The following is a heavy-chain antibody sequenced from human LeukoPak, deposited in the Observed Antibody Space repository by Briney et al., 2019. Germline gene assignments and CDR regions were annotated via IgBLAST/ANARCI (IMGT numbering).Heavy chain of an antibody. V-gene: IGHV3-48*01. D-gene: IGHD6-19*01. J-gene: IGHJ5*02. Sequence: GGSLRLSCAASGFTFSSYSMNWVRQAPGKGLEWVSYISSSSSTIYYADSVKGRFTISRDNAKNSLYLQMNSLRAEDTAVYYCAKDPHSSGWFNWFDPWGQGTLVTVSS. CDR2: ISSSSSTI. CDR3: AKDPHSSGWFNWFDP. CDR1: GFTFSSYS.